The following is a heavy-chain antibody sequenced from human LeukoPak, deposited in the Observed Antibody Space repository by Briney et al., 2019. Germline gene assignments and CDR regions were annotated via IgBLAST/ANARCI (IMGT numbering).Heavy chain of an antibody. Sequence: PGGSLRLSCAASGFTFSNYWMSWVRQGPGKGLEWVANLKQDGSEKYYVDSVKGRFTISRDNAKNSLYLQMNSLRAEDTAVYYCARGSYYGMDVWGQGTTVIVSS. J-gene: IGHJ6*02. CDR3: ARGSYYGMDV. CDR2: LKQDGSEK. CDR1: GFTFSNYW. V-gene: IGHV3-7*04.